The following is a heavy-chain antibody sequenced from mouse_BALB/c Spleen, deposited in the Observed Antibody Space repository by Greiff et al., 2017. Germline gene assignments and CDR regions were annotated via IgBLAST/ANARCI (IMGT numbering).Heavy chain of an antibody. D-gene: IGHD4-1*01. Sequence: DVKLVESGGGLVKPGGSLKLSCAASGFTFSSYTMSWVRQTPEKRLEWVATISSGGSYTYYPDSVKGRFTISRDNAKNTLYLQMSSLKSEDTAMYYCTRVGPGEGAMDYWGQGTSVTVSS. CDR3: TRVGPGEGAMDY. V-gene: IGHV5-6-4*01. CDR1: GFTFSSYT. CDR2: ISSGGSYT. J-gene: IGHJ4*01.